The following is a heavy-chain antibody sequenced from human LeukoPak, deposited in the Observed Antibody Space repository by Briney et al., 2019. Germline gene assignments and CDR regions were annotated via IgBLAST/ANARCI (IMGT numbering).Heavy chain of an antibody. CDR2: ISGSGGST. J-gene: IGHJ4*02. V-gene: IGHV3-23*01. CDR1: GFTFSSYA. D-gene: IGHD3-22*01. CDR3: AKVSTMIVVVLGNFDY. Sequence: GSLRLSCAASGFTFSSYAMSWVRQAPGKGLEWVSAISGSGGSTYYADPVKGRFTISRDNSKNTLYLQMNSLRAEDTAVYYCAKVSTMIVVVLGNFDYWGQGTLVTVSS.